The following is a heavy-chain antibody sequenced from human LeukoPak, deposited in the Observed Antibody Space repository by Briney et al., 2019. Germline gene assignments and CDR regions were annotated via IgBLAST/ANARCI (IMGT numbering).Heavy chain of an antibody. CDR2: IIPIFGTA. V-gene: IGHV1-69*13. D-gene: IGHD6-19*01. CDR1: GGTFSSYA. Sequence: ASVKVSCKASGGTFSSYAISWVRQAPGQGLEWMGGIIPIFGTANYAQKFQGRVTITADESTSTAYMELSSLRSEDTAVYYCARLDPAKGGEQWPVGTFLDVWGQGTTVTVSS. CDR3: ARLDPAKGGEQWPVGTFLDV. J-gene: IGHJ6*02.